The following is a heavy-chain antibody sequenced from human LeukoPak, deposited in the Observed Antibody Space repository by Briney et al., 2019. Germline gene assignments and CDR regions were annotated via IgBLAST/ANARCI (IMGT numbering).Heavy chain of an antibody. CDR2: IYYSGST. Sequence: SETLSLTCTVSGGSISSYYWSWIRQPPGKGLEWIGYIYYSGSTNYNPSLKSRVTISVDTSKNQFSLKLSSVTAADTAVYYCARDDGVIPFDYRGQGTLVTVSS. CDR3: ARDDGVIPFDY. D-gene: IGHD3-10*01. V-gene: IGHV4-59*01. CDR1: GGSISSYY. J-gene: IGHJ4*02.